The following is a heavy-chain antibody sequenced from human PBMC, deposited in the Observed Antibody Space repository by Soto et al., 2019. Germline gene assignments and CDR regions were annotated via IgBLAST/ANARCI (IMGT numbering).Heavy chain of an antibody. CDR1: GFSLSTSGVG. CDR2: IYSNDDK. Sequence: QITLKEYGPTLVKPTQTLTMTCTFSGFSLSTSGVGVRWIRQPPGTALEWLALIYSNDDKRYSPPLKSRLTITKDTSKIQVVLTMTNMDPGDTATYYCAHSYRFDDYVWGIDTCGQGTLVTVCS. J-gene: IGHJ5*02. CDR3: AHSYRFDDYVWGIDT. V-gene: IGHV2-5*01. D-gene: IGHD3-16*01.